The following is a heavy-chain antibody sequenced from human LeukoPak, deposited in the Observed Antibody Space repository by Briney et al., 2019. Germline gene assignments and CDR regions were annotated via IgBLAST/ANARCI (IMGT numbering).Heavy chain of an antibody. D-gene: IGHD2-15*01. J-gene: IGHJ4*02. CDR2: IKQDGSED. V-gene: IGHV3-7*01. Sequence: GGSLRLSCAASGFTFSDYWMSWVRQAPGKGLEWVVSIKQDGSEDYYVDSVKGRFTISRDNAKKSMYLQMNSLRADDRAVYYCARDGGYCSGGSCYWECWGQGTLVIVPT. CDR1: GFTFSDYW. CDR3: ARDGGYCSGGSCYWEC.